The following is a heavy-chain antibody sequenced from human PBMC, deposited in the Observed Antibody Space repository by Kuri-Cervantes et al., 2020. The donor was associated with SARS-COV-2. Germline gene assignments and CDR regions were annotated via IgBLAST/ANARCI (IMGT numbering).Heavy chain of an antibody. CDR1: GFTFSSYG. J-gene: IGHJ4*02. CDR3: ARGRIMITFGGVEPFDY. V-gene: IGHV3-33*01. D-gene: IGHD3-16*01. CDR2: IWYDGSNK. Sequence: GGSLRLSCAASGFTFSSYGMHWVRQAPGKGLEWVVVIWYDGSNKYYADSVKGRFTISRDNSENTLYLQMNSLRAEDTAVYYCARGRIMITFGGVEPFDYWGQGTLVTVSS.